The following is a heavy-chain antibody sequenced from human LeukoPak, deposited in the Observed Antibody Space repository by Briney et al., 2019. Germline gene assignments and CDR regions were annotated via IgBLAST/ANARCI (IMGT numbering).Heavy chain of an antibody. D-gene: IGHD2-15*01. CDR1: GYSISSGYY. CDR2: IYHSGST. J-gene: IGHJ4*02. CDR3: ARGGGTRNFDY. Sequence: TSETLSLTCAVSGYSISSGYYWGWIRQPPGKGLEWIGSIYHSGSTYYNPSLKSRVTISVDTSKNQFSLKLSSVTAADTAVYYCARGGGTRNFDYWGQGTLVTVSS. V-gene: IGHV4-38-2*01.